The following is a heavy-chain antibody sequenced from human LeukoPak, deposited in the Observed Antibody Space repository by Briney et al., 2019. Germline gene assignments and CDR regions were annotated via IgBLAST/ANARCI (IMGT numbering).Heavy chain of an antibody. V-gene: IGHV3-15*01. CDR1: GFTFSNAW. D-gene: IGHD3-10*01. Sequence: GGSLRLSCAASGFTFSNAWMSWVRQAPGKGLEWVGRIKSKTDGGTTDYTASVKGRFTMSRDDSKNTLYLQMNSLKTEDTAVYYCTTGPFDYYGSASYLANGMDVWGQGTTVTVSS. J-gene: IGHJ6*02. CDR3: TTGPFDYYGSASYLANGMDV. CDR2: IKSKTDGGTT.